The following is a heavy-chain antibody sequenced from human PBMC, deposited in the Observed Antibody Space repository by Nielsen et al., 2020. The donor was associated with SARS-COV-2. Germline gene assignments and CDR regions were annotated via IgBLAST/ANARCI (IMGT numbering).Heavy chain of an antibody. Sequence: WIRQPPGKGLEWIGRIYTSGSTNYHPSLKSRVTISVDTSKNQFSLKLSSVTAADTAVYYCARATVDCSSTSCHYYYGMDVWGQGTTVTVSS. CDR2: IYTSGST. CDR3: ARATVDCSSTSCHYYYGMDV. J-gene: IGHJ6*02. D-gene: IGHD2-2*01. V-gene: IGHV4-61*02.